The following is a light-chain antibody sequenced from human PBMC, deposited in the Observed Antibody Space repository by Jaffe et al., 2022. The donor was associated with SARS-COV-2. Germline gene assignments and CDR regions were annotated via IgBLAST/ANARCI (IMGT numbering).Light chain of an antibody. Sequence: DIQLTQSPSSLSASVGDRVTITCRASEDITTSLNWYQQKPGEAPKLLICDASTLEVGVPTRFGGSGSGTDFTFTINSLQPEDFATYYCQQYHRFPPFTFGPGTRVDIK. J-gene: IGKJ3*01. CDR1: EDITTS. CDR3: QQYHRFPPFT. CDR2: DAS. V-gene: IGKV1-33*01.